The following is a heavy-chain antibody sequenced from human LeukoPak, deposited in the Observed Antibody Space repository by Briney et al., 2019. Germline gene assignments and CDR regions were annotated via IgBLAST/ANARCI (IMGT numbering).Heavy chain of an antibody. J-gene: IGHJ4*02. CDR1: GDSISSGHDF. Sequence: SQTLSLTCSVSGDSISSGHDFWTWIRQLPGKGLEWIGYVYSSGSTYYNPSLKSRITISVDTSNNQFSLKLKSVTAADTAVYYCAYSGSYGHLGYWGQGIPVTVSS. CDR2: VYSSGST. CDR3: AYSGSYGHLGY. V-gene: IGHV4-31*02. D-gene: IGHD1-26*01.